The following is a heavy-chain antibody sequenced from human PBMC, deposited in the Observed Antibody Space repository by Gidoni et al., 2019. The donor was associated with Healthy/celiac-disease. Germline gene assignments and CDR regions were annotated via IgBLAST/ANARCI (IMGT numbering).Heavy chain of an antibody. CDR3: ARALSYGFDY. CDR2: IIPIRGIA. Sequence: QVQLVQSGAEVKKPGSSVKVSCKASGGTFSSYTISWGRQAPGQGLEWMGRIIPIRGIANYAQKFQGRVTITADKSTSTAYMELSSLRSEDTAVYYCARALSYGFDYWGQGTLVTVSS. J-gene: IGHJ4*02. CDR1: GGTFSSYT. D-gene: IGHD5-18*01. V-gene: IGHV1-69*02.